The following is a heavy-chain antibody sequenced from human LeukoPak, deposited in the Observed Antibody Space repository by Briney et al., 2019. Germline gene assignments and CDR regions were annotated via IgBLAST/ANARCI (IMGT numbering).Heavy chain of an antibody. CDR2: IIPIFGTA. D-gene: IGHD1-26*01. V-gene: IGHV1-69*05. CDR3: ARAGVGARGVDY. Sequence: APVKVSCKASGGTFSSYAISWVRQAPGQGLEWMGGIIPIFGTANYAQKFQGRVTITTDESTSTAYMGLSSLRSEDTAVYYCARAGVGARGVDYWGQGTLVTVSS. J-gene: IGHJ4*02. CDR1: GGTFSSYA.